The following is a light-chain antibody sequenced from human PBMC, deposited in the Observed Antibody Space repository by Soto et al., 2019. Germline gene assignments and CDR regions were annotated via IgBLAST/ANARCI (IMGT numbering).Light chain of an antibody. CDR2: GAS. CDR1: QSNSSN. V-gene: IGKV3-15*01. CDR3: QQYNNWPPWT. J-gene: IGKJ1*01. Sequence: EIVMTQSPATQSVSPGERATLSCRARQSNSSNLAWYQQKPGQAPRLLIYGASTRATGIPARFSGSGSGTEFTLTISSLQSEDFAVYYCQQYNNWPPWTFGQGTKVEIK.